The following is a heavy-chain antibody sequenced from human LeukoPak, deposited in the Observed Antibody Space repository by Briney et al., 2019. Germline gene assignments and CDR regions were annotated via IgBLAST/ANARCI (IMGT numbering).Heavy chain of an antibody. J-gene: IGHJ4*02. CDR1: GGSISSYY. CDR3: ARHSYSYGYADY. V-gene: IGHV4-4*09. Sequence: SEALSLTCTGSGGSISSYYWSWIRQPPGKGLEWIGYIYTSGSTNYNPSLKSRVTISVDTSKNQFSLKLSSVTAADTAVYYCARHSYSYGYADYWGQGTLVTVSS. D-gene: IGHD5-18*01. CDR2: IYTSGST.